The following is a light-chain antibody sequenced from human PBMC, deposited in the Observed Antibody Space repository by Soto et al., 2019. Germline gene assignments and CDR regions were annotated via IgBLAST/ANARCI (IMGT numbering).Light chain of an antibody. CDR1: QSISDT. V-gene: IGKV3-15*01. CDR3: QQDDNWART. CDR2: GAS. Sequence: EEIMTQAPGTLAVSRGSRWTLSYRASQSISDTLAWYQQKPGQAPRLLIYGASRRATGFPARFSGSACGTDFTLNISSLQSPAFAVYHCQQDDNWARTFGGGPRWIS. J-gene: IGKJ4*02.